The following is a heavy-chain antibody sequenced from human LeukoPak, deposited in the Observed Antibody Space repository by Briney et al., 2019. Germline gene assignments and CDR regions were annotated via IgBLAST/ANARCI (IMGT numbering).Heavy chain of an antibody. D-gene: IGHD2-15*01. CDR3: ARAVASNWFDP. CDR1: GFTFSNYW. V-gene: IGHV3-7*04. J-gene: IGHJ5*02. Sequence: GGSLRLSCAASGFTFSNYWMSWVRQAPGKGLEWVANIKHDGNEKYYVDSVKGRFTISRDNAKNSLFLHMNSLRAEDTAVYYCARAVASNWFDPWGQGTLVTVSS. CDR2: IKHDGNEK.